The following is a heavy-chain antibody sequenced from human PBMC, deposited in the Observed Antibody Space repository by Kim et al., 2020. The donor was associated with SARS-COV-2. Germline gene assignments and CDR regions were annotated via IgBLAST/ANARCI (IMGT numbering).Heavy chain of an antibody. J-gene: IGHJ3*02. CDR3: ARGGARSVAFDI. Sequence: SETLSLTCTVSGGSISNYYWSWIRQPPGKGLEWIGYIYYSGSTNYNPSLRSRVTISVDTSKNQFSLKLSSLTAADTAVYYCARGGARSVAFDIWGQGTMVTVSS. CDR1: GGSISNYY. CDR2: IYYSGST. D-gene: IGHD3-16*01. V-gene: IGHV4-59*01.